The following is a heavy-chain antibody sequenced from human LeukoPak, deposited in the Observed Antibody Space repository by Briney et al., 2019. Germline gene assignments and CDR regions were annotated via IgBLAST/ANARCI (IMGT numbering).Heavy chain of an antibody. V-gene: IGHV3-7*01. J-gene: IGHJ5*02. CDR3: ARPLTYYYDSTSVP. CDR2: IKQDGSEK. CDR1: GFTFSSYW. D-gene: IGHD3-22*01. Sequence: VGSLRLSCAASGFTFSSYWMSWVRQAPGKGLEWVANIKQDGSEKYYVDSVKGRFTISRDNAKNSLYLQMNSLRAEDTAVYYCARPLTYYYDSTSVPWGQGTLVTVSS.